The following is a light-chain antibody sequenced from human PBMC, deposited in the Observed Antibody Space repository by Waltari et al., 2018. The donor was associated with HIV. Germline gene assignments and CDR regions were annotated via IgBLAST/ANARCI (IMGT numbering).Light chain of an antibody. CDR2: KDS. CDR1: ALPRQF. J-gene: IGLJ2*01. V-gene: IGLV3-25*03. CDR3: QSADITGTLGV. Sequence: SYELAQPPSVSVSPGQTARLTCSGDALPRQFVYWYQQKPGQAPLVVIYKDSERPSGIPERFSGFISVTTATLTISAVQAEDEADYYCQSADITGTLGVFGGGTRLTV.